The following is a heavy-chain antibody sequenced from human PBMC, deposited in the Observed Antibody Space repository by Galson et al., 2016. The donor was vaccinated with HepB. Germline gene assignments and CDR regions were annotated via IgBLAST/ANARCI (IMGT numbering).Heavy chain of an antibody. CDR2: LTTDGHIA. J-gene: IGHJ6*01. D-gene: IGHD1-14*01. Sequence: SLRLSCAATGFPFSVYWMQWVRRAPGKGLEWVSRLTTDGHIAYEDSVMGRVTISTDDAKNTLYLHMASLRAEDTAVYYCARENHNVLDVWGQGTTVTVS. CDR3: ARENHNVLDV. V-gene: IGHV3-74*01. CDR1: GFPFSVYW.